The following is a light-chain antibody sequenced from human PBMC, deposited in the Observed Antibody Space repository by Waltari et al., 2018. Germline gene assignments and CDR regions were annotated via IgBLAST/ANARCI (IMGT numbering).Light chain of an antibody. V-gene: IGLV2-14*03. CDR2: DVS. J-gene: IGLJ1*01. CDR3: SSYTSSTTYV. Sequence: QSALTQPASVSGSPGQSITISCTGTSRDLEDYKYVCWYQQHPGKAPKLMIYDVSNRPSGVSNRFSGSKSGNTASLTISGLQADDEADYYCSSYTSSTTYVFGTGTKVTVL. CDR1: SRDLEDYKY.